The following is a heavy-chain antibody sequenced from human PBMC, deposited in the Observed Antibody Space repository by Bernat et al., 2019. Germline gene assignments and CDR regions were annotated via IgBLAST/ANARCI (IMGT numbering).Heavy chain of an antibody. D-gene: IGHD5-18*01. Sequence: EVQLVESGGGLVQPGGSLRLSCSVSGFTFSSSYMHWVRQAAGKGPEYISSISGNGDITYYADSVKGRFTVSRDNSKNTLHLQMSSLRTEDTAVYYCVRDRAIDYWGQGILVTVSS. CDR1: GFTFSSSY. V-gene: IGHV3-64D*06. CDR3: VRDRAIDY. J-gene: IGHJ4*02. CDR2: ISGNGDIT.